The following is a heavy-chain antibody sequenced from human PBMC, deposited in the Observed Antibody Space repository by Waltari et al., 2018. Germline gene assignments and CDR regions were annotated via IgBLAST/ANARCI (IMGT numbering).Heavy chain of an antibody. Sequence: EVQLVESGGGLVQPGGSLRLSCDASGCSFGSYWRHWVRRTPGKGLVWVSRISSDGNTTTYADSVKGRFTISRDNAKNTLYLQMNSLRAEDTALYYCARVEYTYGPYCFDSWGQGTPVTVSS. V-gene: IGHV3-74*01. J-gene: IGHJ4*02. CDR3: ARVEYTYGPYCFDS. CDR2: ISSDGNTT. D-gene: IGHD5-18*01. CDR1: GCSFGSYW.